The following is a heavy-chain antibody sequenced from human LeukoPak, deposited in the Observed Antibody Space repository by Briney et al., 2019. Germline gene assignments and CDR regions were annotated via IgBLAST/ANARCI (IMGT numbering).Heavy chain of an antibody. Sequence: PSETLSLTCTVSGYSISGDYYWGWIRQPPGTGLEWIGNIHHSGSTYYNPSLKSRVTISVDTSKNQFSLKLSSVTAADTAVYYCAALVVVPAANDYWGQGTLVTVSS. V-gene: IGHV4-38-2*02. CDR1: GYSISGDYY. CDR3: AALVVVPAANDY. CDR2: IHHSGST. J-gene: IGHJ4*02. D-gene: IGHD2-2*01.